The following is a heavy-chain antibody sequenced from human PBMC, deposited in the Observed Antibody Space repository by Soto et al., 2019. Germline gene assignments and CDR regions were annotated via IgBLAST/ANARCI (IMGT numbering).Heavy chain of an antibody. V-gene: IGHV3-48*02. J-gene: IGHJ4*02. CDR1: GFTFSSFS. Sequence: EVQLVESGGALVQPGGSLRLSCTASGFTFSSFSMNWVRQAPGRGLEWVSYISLSSSSISYADSVKGRFTTSRDNAKNSLYLQMNSLRDDDTAVYYCARGGWNDLFDKLGQGTLVTVSS. CDR2: ISLSSSSI. CDR3: ARGGWNDLFDK. D-gene: IGHD1-1*01.